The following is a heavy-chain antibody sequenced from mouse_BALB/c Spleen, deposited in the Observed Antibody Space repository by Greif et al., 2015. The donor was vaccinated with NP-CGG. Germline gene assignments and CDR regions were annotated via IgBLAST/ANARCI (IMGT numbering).Heavy chain of an antibody. CDR2: ISNGGGST. Sequence: EVQGVESGGGLVQPGGSLKLSCATSGFTFSDYYMYWVRQTPEKRLEWVAYISNGGGSTYYPDTVKGRFTISRDNAKNTLYLQMSRLKSEDTAMYYCARRGLHPFYAMDYWGQGTSVTVSS. J-gene: IGHJ4*01. V-gene: IGHV5-12*02. CDR1: GFTFSDYY. D-gene: IGHD2-2*01. CDR3: ARRGLHPFYAMDY.